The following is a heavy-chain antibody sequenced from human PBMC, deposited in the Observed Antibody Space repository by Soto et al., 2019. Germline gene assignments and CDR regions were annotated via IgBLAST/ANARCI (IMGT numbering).Heavy chain of an antibody. CDR2: IYYSGST. CDR1: GGSISSYY. D-gene: IGHD5-18*01. CDR3: ARGRIQLGYTFDY. V-gene: IGHV4-59*01. Sequence: PSETLSLTCTVSGGSISSYYWSWIRQPPGKGLEWIGYIYYSGSTNYNPSLKSRVTISVDTSKNQFSLKLSSVTAADTAVYYCARGRIQLGYTFDYWGQETLVTV. J-gene: IGHJ4*02.